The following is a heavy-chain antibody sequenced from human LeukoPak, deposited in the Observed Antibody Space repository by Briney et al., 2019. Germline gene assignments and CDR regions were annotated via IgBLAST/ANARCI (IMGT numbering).Heavy chain of an antibody. V-gene: IGHV3-48*01. Sequence: GGSLRLSCAASGFTFSSYSMNWVRQAPGKRLEWVSYISTSSGTIYYADSVKGRFTISRDNSKNTLYLQMNSLRAEDTAVYYCAKDLEGRLVRPGSFDYWGQGTLVTVSS. CDR2: ISTSSGTI. D-gene: IGHD6-19*01. J-gene: IGHJ4*02. CDR3: AKDLEGRLVRPGSFDY. CDR1: GFTFSSYS.